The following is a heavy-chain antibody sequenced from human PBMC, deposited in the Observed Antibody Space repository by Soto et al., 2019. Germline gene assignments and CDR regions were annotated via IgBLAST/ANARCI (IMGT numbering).Heavy chain of an antibody. Sequence: XGSLWLSCTAAGVTFNSHTMHWVRQAPGEGLEWVAVISYEGSYKFYADSVKGRFTISRGNSKSTLYLQMNRLTAADTAIYYCARDGLTAGGMIPPWDVDVWGQGTTVTVSS. CDR2: ISYEGSYK. V-gene: IGHV3-30-3*01. D-gene: IGHD2-8*02. CDR1: GVTFNSHT. CDR3: ARDGLTAGGMIPPWDVDV. J-gene: IGHJ6*01.